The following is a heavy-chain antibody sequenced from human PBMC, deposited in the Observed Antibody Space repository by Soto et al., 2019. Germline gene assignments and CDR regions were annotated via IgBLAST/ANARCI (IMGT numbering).Heavy chain of an antibody. CDR3: AKARYSSSWYLFDY. CDR2: ISGSGGST. V-gene: IGHV3-23*01. CDR1: GFTFSSYA. J-gene: IGHJ4*02. Sequence: LRLSCAASGFTFSSYAMSWVRQAPGKGLEWVSAISGSGGSTYYADSVKGRFTISRDNSKNTLYLQMNSLRAEDTAVYYCAKARYSSSWYLFDYWGQGTLVTVSS. D-gene: IGHD6-13*01.